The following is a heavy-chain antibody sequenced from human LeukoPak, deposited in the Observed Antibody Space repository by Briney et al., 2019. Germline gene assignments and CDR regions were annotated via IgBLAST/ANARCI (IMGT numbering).Heavy chain of an antibody. D-gene: IGHD3-9*01. CDR1: GYTFTSYA. J-gene: IGHJ6*03. CDR3: ARTYYDILIPDYYYYMDV. V-gene: IGHV7-4-1*02. Sequence: VASVKVSCKASGYTFTSYAMNWVRQAPGQGLEWMGWVNTNAGNPTYAQGFTGRFVFSLDTSVSTAYLQISSLKAEDTAVYYCARTYYDILIPDYYYYMDVWGKGTTVTVSS. CDR2: VNTNAGNP.